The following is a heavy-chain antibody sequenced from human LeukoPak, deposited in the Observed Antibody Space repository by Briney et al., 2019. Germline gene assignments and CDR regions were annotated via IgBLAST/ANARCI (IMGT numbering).Heavy chain of an antibody. Sequence: GGSLRLSCAASGFTFSDYYMRWIRQAPGKGLEWVSYISSSGSTIYYADSVKGRFTISRDNAKNSLYLQMNSLRAEDTAVYYCAREGPAAALVYFDYWGQGTLVTVSS. D-gene: IGHD2-2*01. CDR2: ISSSGSTI. CDR3: AREGPAAALVYFDY. CDR1: GFTFSDYY. V-gene: IGHV3-11*04. J-gene: IGHJ4*02.